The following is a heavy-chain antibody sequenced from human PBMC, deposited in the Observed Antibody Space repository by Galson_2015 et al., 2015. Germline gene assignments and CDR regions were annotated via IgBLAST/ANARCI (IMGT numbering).Heavy chain of an antibody. CDR2: IRPAGRDT. D-gene: IGHD2-21*02. Sequence: FLRLSCAASGFTFGNYAMTWVRQAPGKGLEWVSAIRPAGRDTFYAESVKGRFTISRDNSRNTVHLEMNSLRAEDTAKYYCAKEVPFTGWVTVAYWGQGILVTVSS. J-gene: IGHJ4*02. V-gene: IGHV3-23*01. CDR1: GFTFGNYA. CDR3: AKEVPFTGWVTVAY.